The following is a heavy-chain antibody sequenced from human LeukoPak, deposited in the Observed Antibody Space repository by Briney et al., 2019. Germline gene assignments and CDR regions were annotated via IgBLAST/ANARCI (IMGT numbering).Heavy chain of an antibody. CDR3: ARGLLGQLWPPGAYRTLDY. D-gene: IGHD5-18*01. J-gene: IGHJ4*02. Sequence: GGSLRLSCAASGFTFSSYSINWVRQAPGKGLEWVAYISSSGSRIYYADSVKGRFTLSRDNAKNSLYLQMNSLRAEDTAVYYCARGLLGQLWPPGAYRTLDYWGQGTLVTVSS. CDR2: ISSSGSRI. CDR1: GFTFSSYS. V-gene: IGHV3-48*01.